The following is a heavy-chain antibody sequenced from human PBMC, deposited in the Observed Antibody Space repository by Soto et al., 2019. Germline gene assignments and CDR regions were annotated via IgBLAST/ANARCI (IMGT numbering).Heavy chain of an antibody. V-gene: IGHV1-24*01. CDR2: FVPEEGGT. D-gene: IGHD1-26*01. J-gene: IGHJ4*02. CDR1: GYSLTKLS. Sequence: QVHLEQSGAEVKTPGASVKVSCKISGYSLTKLSIHWVRQGPGKGLEWMGGFVPEEGGTVYAQKFQGRVTMTQDTSTETAYMDLTRLTSEDTAIYYCATIVRTPEGMLGAGLIEAYFDYWGRGTLLTVSS. CDR3: ATIVRTPEGMLGAGLIEAYFDY.